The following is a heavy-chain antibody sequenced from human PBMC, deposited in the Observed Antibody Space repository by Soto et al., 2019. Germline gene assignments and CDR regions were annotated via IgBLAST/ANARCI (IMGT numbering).Heavy chain of an antibody. V-gene: IGHV4-59*01. CDR3: ARRYGSGSFWFDP. CDR1: GGSISSYY. Sequence: NPSETLSLTCTVSGGSISSYYWSWIRQPPGKGLEWIGYIYYSGSTNYNPSLKSRVTISVDTSKNQFSLKLSSVTAADTAVYYCARRYGSGSFWFDPWGQGTLVTVSS. CDR2: IYYSGST. D-gene: IGHD3-10*01. J-gene: IGHJ5*02.